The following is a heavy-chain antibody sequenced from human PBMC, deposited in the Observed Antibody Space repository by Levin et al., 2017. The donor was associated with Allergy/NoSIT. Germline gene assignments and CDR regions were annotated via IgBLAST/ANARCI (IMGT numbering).Heavy chain of an antibody. D-gene: IGHD3-16*01. V-gene: IGHV4-34*01. CDR2: INHSGST. CDR1: GGSFSGYY. Sequence: SQTLSLTCAVYGGSFSGYYWSWIRQPPGKGLEWIGEINHSGSTNYNPSLKSRVTISVDTSKNQFSLKLSSVTAADTAVYYCARWQPRRVGLDYWGQGTLVTVSS. J-gene: IGHJ4*02. CDR3: ARWQPRRVGLDY.